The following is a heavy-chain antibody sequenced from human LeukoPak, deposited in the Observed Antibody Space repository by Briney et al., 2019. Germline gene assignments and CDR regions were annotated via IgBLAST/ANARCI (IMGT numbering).Heavy chain of an antibody. CDR2: INSDGSST. V-gene: IGHV3-74*01. CDR3: ARGAADTYYYMDV. CDR1: GFTFSSYW. D-gene: IGHD6-13*01. Sequence: GGSLRLSCAASGFTFSSYWMHWVRQAPGKGLVWVSRINSDGSSTSYADSVKGRFTISRDNAKNTLYLQMNSLRAEDTAVYYCARGAADTYYYMDVWGKETTVTISS. J-gene: IGHJ6*03.